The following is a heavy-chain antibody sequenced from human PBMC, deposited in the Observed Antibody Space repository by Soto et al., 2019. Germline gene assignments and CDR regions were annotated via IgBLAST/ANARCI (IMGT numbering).Heavy chain of an antibody. Sequence: GGSLRLSCAASGFTFSSYAMSWVRQAPGKGLEWVSAISGSGGSTYYADSVKGRFTISRDNSKNTLYLQMNSLRAEDTAVYYCAKDGEEMITFGGVIVWFDYWGQGTLVTVSS. D-gene: IGHD3-16*02. CDR3: AKDGEEMITFGGVIVWFDY. V-gene: IGHV3-23*01. CDR2: ISGSGGST. J-gene: IGHJ4*02. CDR1: GFTFSSYA.